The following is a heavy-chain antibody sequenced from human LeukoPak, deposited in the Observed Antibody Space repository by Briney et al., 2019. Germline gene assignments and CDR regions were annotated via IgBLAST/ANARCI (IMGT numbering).Heavy chain of an antibody. CDR3: AREGAHIQAIDY. J-gene: IGHJ4*02. D-gene: IGHD2-21*01. CDR1: GGTFSSYA. CDR2: IIPIFGTA. Sequence: ASVKVSCKASGGTFSSYAISWVRPAPGQGLEWMGGIIPIFGTANYAQKFQGRVTITADESTSTAYMELSSLRSEGTAVYYCAREGAHIQAIDYWGQGTLVTVSS. V-gene: IGHV1-69*01.